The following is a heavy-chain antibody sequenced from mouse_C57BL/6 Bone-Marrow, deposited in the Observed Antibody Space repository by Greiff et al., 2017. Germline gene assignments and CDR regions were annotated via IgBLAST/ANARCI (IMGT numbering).Heavy chain of an antibody. V-gene: IGHV1-39*01. CDR2: INPNYGTT. D-gene: IGHD2-1*01. CDR3: ARYGVYYGNFYAMDY. CDR1: GYSFTDYN. Sequence: EVQVVESGPELVKPGASVKISCKASGYSFTDYNMNWVKQSNGKSLEWIGVINPNYGTTSYNQKFKGKATLTVDQSSSTAYMQLNSLTSEDSAVYYCARYGVYYGNFYAMDYWGQGTSVTVSS. J-gene: IGHJ4*01.